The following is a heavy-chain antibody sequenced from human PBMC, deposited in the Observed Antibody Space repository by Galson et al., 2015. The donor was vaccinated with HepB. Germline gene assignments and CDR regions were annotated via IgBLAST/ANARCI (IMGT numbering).Heavy chain of an antibody. D-gene: IGHD3-10*01. CDR2: IRSKANSYAT. CDR3: TSLWFGDDGDAFDI. Sequence: SLRLSCAASGFTFSGSAMHWVRQASGKGLEWVGRIRSKANSYATAYAASVKGRFTISRDDSKNTVYLQMNSLKTEDTAVYSCTSLWFGDDGDAFDIWGQGTMVTVSS. CDR1: GFTFSGSA. J-gene: IGHJ3*02. V-gene: IGHV3-73*01.